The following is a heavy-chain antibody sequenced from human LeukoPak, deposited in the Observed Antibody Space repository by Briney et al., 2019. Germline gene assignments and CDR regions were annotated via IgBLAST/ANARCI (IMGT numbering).Heavy chain of an antibody. V-gene: IGHV3-11*01. D-gene: IGHD3-9*01. CDR3: ARSTVRGRYFDWPTEFDY. J-gene: IGHJ4*02. CDR2: ISSSGNTI. CDR1: GFTFSDYY. Sequence: PGGPLRLSCAASGFTFSDYYMSWLRQAPGKGLEWVSYISSSGNTIYYADSVKGRFTISRDNAKNSLYLQMNSLRAEDRAVYYCARSTVRGRYFDWPTEFDYWGQGTLVTVSS.